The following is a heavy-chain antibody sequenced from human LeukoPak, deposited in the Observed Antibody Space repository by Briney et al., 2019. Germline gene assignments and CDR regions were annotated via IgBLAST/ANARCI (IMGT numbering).Heavy chain of an antibody. V-gene: IGHV4-59*12. J-gene: IGHJ3*02. CDR1: GGSISSYY. CDR3: ARDYSSSEDAFDI. D-gene: IGHD6-6*01. CDR2: IYYSGST. Sequence: KSSETLSLTCTVSGGSISSYYWSWIRQPPGKGLEWIGYIYYSGSTNYNPSLKSRVTISVDTSKNQFSLKLSSVTAADTAVYYCARDYSSSEDAFDIWGQGTMVTVSS.